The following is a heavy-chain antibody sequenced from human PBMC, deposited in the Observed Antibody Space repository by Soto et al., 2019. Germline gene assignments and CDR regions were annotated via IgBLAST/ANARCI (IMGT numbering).Heavy chain of an antibody. V-gene: IGHV5-51*01. D-gene: IGHD1-1*01. CDR3: ARRPGVTGITDPFDY. J-gene: IGHJ4*02. CDR2: IYPGDSDT. CDR1: GYSFSGYW. Sequence: RGASLKISCKGSGYSFSGYWIGWVRQMPGKGLEWMGIIYPGDSDTRYSPSFQGQVTSSADKSISTAYLQWSSLKASDTAIYYCARRPGVTGITDPFDYWGQGTPVTVSS.